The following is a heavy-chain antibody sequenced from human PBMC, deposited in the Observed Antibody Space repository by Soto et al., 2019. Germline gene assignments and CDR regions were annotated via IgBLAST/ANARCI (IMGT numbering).Heavy chain of an antibody. D-gene: IGHD2-15*01. J-gene: IGHJ4*02. V-gene: IGHV1-18*01. CDR3: ARLRRYCSGGSCYFDY. CDR2: ISAYNGNT. CDR1: GYTFTSYG. Sequence: ASVKVSCKASGYTFTSYGISWVRQAPGQGLEWMGWISAYNGNTNYAQKLQGRVTMATDTSTSTAYMELRSLRSDDTAVYYCARLRRYCSGGSCYFDYWGQGTLVTVSS.